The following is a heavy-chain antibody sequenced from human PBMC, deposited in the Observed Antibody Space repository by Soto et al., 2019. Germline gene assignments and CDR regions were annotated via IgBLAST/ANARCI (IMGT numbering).Heavy chain of an antibody. V-gene: IGHV4-59*01. CDR1: GGSISSYY. D-gene: IGHD4-17*01. Sequence: PSETLSLTCTVSGGSISSYYWSWIRQPPGKGLEWIGYIYYSGSTNYNPSLKSRVTISVDTSKNQFSLKLGSVTAADTAVYYCASAGGMSYGDYVDYWGQGTLVTVSS. CDR3: ASAGGMSYGDYVDY. J-gene: IGHJ4*02. CDR2: IYYSGST.